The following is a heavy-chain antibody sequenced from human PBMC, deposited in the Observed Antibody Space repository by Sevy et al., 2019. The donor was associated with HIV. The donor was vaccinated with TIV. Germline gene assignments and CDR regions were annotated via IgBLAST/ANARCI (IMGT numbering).Heavy chain of an antibody. D-gene: IGHD3-22*01. CDR1: GFVFDDYA. CDR3: STRNAYDKSG. Sequence: GGSLRLSCTGSGFVFDDYAMSWCRQAPGKGREGLGFIRNKAFGGTAEYAASVKGRLTISRDYSKSIAYLEMNRLEIEDTAVYYCSTRNAYDKSGWGQGTLVTVSS. J-gene: IGHJ4*02. CDR2: IRNKAFGGTA. V-gene: IGHV3-49*03.